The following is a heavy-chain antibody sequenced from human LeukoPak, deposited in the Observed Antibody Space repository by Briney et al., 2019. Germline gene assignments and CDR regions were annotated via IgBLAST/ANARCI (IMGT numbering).Heavy chain of an antibody. CDR1: GGSFSGYY. CDR3: ARSEYDYVWGSYRYSPYYFDY. Sequence: PSETLSLTCAVYGGSFSGYYWSWIRQPPGKGLEWIGEINHSGSTNYNPSLKSRATISIDTSKNQFSLKLSSVTAADTAVYYCARSEYDYVWGSYRYSPYYFDYWGQGTLVTVSS. J-gene: IGHJ4*02. D-gene: IGHD3-16*02. CDR2: INHSGST. V-gene: IGHV4-34*01.